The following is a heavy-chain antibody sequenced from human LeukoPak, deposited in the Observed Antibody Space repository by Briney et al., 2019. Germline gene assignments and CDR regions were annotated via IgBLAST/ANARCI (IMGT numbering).Heavy chain of an antibody. Sequence: GGSLRLSCAASGFTFSSYGMHWVRQAPGKGLEWVAVISYDGSNKYYADSVKGRFTISRDNSKNTLYLQMNSLRAEDTAVYYCAKSKYSSSWEGSWFDPWGQGTLVTVSS. CDR1: GFTFSSYG. CDR3: AKSKYSSSWEGSWFDP. D-gene: IGHD6-13*01. CDR2: ISYDGSNK. V-gene: IGHV3-30*18. J-gene: IGHJ5*02.